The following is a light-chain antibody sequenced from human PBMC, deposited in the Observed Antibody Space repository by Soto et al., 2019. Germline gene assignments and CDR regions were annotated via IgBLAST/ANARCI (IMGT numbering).Light chain of an antibody. V-gene: IGKV3-20*01. CDR2: GAS. Sequence: EIVLTQSPGTLSLSPGERATLSCRASQSVSSNYLAWYQQKPGQAPRLLIYGASSRATGIPDRFSGGGSGTYFTITISRLEHEDVAVYYCQQYGSSLFTFGPGTKVDIK. CDR1: QSVSSNY. J-gene: IGKJ3*01. CDR3: QQYGSSLFT.